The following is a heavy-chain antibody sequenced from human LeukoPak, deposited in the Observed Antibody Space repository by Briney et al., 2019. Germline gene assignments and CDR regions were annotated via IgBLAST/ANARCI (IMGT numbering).Heavy chain of an antibody. CDR2: ISYDGSNK. V-gene: IGHV3-30*18. Sequence: GGSLRLSCAASGFTFSSCGMHWVRQAPGKGLEWVAVISYDGSNKYYADSVKGRFTISRDNSKNTLYLQMNSLRAEDTAVYYCAKKVLWFGDTKYYGMDVWGKGTTVTVSS. D-gene: IGHD3-10*01. CDR1: GFTFSSCG. CDR3: AKKVLWFGDTKYYGMDV. J-gene: IGHJ6*04.